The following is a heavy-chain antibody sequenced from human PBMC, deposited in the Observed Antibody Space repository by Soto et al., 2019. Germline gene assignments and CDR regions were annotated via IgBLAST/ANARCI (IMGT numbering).Heavy chain of an antibody. CDR3: ARDRGYYDSSGLTHPFAI. CDR1: GASITYHY. J-gene: IGHJ3*02. V-gene: IGHV4-59*11. CDR2: IYCTGTT. D-gene: IGHD3-22*01. Sequence: PSETLSLTCSVSGASITYHYWNWIRQPPGMGLEWSGYIYCTGTTNYNPSLKSRVTISVDTSKTQFSLKLTSVTAADTAVYYCARDRGYYDSSGLTHPFAIWGRGTIVTVSS.